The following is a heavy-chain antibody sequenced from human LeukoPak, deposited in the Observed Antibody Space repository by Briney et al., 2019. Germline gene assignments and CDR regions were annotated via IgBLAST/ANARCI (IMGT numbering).Heavy chain of an antibody. CDR3: ARVPAAPPSYYYGMDV. CDR1: GYTFTGYY. Sequence: ASVKVSCKASGYTFTGYYMHWGRQAPGQGLEWMGWITPNSGGTNYAQKFQGRVTMTRDTSISTAYMELSRLRSDDTAVYYCARVPAAPPSYYYGMDVWGQGTTVTVSS. D-gene: IGHD2-2*01. CDR2: ITPNSGGT. V-gene: IGHV1-2*02. J-gene: IGHJ6*02.